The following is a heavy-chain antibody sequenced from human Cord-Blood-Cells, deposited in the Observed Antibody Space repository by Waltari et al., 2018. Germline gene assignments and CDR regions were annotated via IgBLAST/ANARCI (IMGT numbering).Heavy chain of an antibody. CDR2: INHSGST. V-gene: IGHV4-34*01. CDR3: ARGPYSSSWYY. D-gene: IGHD6-13*01. CDR1: GGSFSGYY. J-gene: IGHJ4*02. Sequence: QVQLQQWGAGLLKPSETLSLTCAVYGGSFSGYYWSWIRQPPGKGLEWIGEINHSGSTNYNPSLKSRVTISVDTSKNQFSLKLSSVTAADTAVYYCARGPYSSSWYYWGQGTLVTVSS.